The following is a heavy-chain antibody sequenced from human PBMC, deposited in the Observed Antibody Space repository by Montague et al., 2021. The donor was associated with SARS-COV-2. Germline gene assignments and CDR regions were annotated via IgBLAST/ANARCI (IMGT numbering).Heavy chain of an antibody. CDR3: ARGTGRHFTFFEIVRNYGYFDV. CDR2: TNHNEST. V-gene: IGHV4-34*01. J-gene: IGHJ2*01. D-gene: IGHD2/OR15-2a*01. CDR1: DGSFGDYY. Sequence: SETLSLTCAVYDGSFGDYYWTWIRQSPGNGLEWIGDTNHNESTHYNPSLKSRVAISVDKSKNQFSLRLNSVTTADTAVYYCARGTGRHFTFFEIVRNYGYFDVWGRGTLITVSS.